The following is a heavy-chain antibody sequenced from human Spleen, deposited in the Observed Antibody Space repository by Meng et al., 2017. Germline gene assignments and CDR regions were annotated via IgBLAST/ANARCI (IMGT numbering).Heavy chain of an antibody. Sequence: QVHLVQSGAEGKKPWASVRVSCKASGYTFGSYGICWVRQAPGQGLEWMGWFVNYVDTYPAPKFQGRVTMTTDTHTNTAFMELRSLASDDTAVYYCASGTPGRSYCDYWGQGTLVTVSS. CDR1: GYTFGSYG. V-gene: IGHV1-18*01. CDR3: ASGTPGRSYCDY. CDR2: FVNYVDT. J-gene: IGHJ4*02. D-gene: IGHD2-15*01.